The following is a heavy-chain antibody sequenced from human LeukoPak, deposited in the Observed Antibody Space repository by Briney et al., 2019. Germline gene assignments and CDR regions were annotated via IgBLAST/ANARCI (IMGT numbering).Heavy chain of an antibody. CDR3: ARHIATDYYYDTPVDAFDI. CDR2: IRYDGSNK. V-gene: IGHV3-30*02. CDR1: GFTFSSYG. J-gene: IGHJ3*02. D-gene: IGHD3-22*01. Sequence: GGSLSLSCAASGFTFSSYGMHWVRQAPGKGLEWVAFIRYDGSNKYYAGSVKGRFTLSRDNSKNTLYLQMNSLRAEDTAVYYCARHIATDYYYDTPVDAFDIWGQGTMVTVSS.